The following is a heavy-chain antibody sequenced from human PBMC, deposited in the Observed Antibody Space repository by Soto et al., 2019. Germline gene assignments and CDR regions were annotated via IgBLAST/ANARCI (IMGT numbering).Heavy chain of an antibody. CDR3: ARHYIVVVPAAMREDWFDP. V-gene: IGHV4-39*01. D-gene: IGHD2-2*01. Sequence: QLQLQESGPGLVKPSETLSLTCTVSGGSISSSSYYWGWIRQPPGKGLEWIGSIYYSGSTYYNPSLKSRVTISVDTSKNQFSLKLSSVTAADTAVYYCARHYIVVVPAAMREDWFDPWGQGTLVTVSS. CDR2: IYYSGST. J-gene: IGHJ5*02. CDR1: GGSISSSSYY.